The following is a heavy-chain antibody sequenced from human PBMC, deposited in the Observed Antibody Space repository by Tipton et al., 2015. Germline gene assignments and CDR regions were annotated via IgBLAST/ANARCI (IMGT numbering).Heavy chain of an antibody. V-gene: IGHV3-21*01. CDR1: GFTFSSYS. D-gene: IGHD3-22*01. CDR2: ISSTGHYI. CDR3: ARDRGDYCDSPR. Sequence: GSLRLSCAASGFTFSSYSMNWVRQAPGKGLEWVSSISSTGHYIYYADSVKGRFTFSRDNAKNSLYLQMNSLRAEDTAVYYCARDRGDYCDSPRWGQGTLVTVSS. J-gene: IGHJ4*02.